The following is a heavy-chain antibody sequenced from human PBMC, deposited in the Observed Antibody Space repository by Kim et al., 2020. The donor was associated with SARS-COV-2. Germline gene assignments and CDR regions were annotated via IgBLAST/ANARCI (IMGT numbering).Heavy chain of an antibody. D-gene: IGHD3-22*01. V-gene: IGHV3-49*02. Sequence: VKGRFTISRDDSKSIAYLQMNSLKTEDTAVYYCTRDLPYYYDSSGYPFDYWGQGTLVTVSS. J-gene: IGHJ4*02. CDR3: TRDLPYYYDSSGYPFDY.